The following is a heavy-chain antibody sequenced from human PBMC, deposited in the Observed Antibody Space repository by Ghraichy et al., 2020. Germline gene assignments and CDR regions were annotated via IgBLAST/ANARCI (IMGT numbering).Heavy chain of an antibody. D-gene: IGHD3-16*01. CDR2: ISGSGRST. CDR1: GFTFSSYA. CDR3: AKDVNFGGGYFDY. J-gene: IGHJ4*02. Sequence: GGSLRLSCAASGFTFSSYAMSWVRQAPGKGLEWVLDISGSGRSTNYADSVKGRFTISRDNSRNTLYLQMNSLRAEDTAVYYCAKDVNFGGGYFDYWGQGTLVTVCS. V-gene: IGHV3-23*01.